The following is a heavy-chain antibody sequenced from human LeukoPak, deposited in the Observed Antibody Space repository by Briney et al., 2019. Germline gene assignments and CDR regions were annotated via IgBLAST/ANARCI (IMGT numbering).Heavy chain of an antibody. J-gene: IGHJ1*01. CDR3: ARGVSGSGSYYNGQYFQH. Sequence: GGSLRLSCAASGFTFSSYAMSWVRQAPGKGLEWVSSISSSSSYIYYADSVKGRFTISRDNAKNSLYLQMNSLRAEDTAVYYCARGVSGSGSYYNGQYFQHWGQGTLVTVSS. V-gene: IGHV3-21*01. CDR1: GFTFSSYA. CDR2: ISSSSSYI. D-gene: IGHD3-10*01.